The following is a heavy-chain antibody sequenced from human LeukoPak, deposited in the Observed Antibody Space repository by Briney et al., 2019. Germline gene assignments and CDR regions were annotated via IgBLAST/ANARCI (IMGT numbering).Heavy chain of an antibody. J-gene: IGHJ6*03. CDR2: INAGNGNT. CDR3: ARGGYSSGLPGVLNYYMDV. V-gene: IGHV1-3*03. Sequence: RASVKVSCKASGYTFTSYAMHWVRQAPGQRRDWMGWINAGNGNTKYSQEFQGRVTITRDTSASTAYMELSSLRSEDMAVYYCARGGYSSGLPGVLNYYMDVWGKGTTVTVSS. CDR1: GYTFTSYA. D-gene: IGHD6-19*01.